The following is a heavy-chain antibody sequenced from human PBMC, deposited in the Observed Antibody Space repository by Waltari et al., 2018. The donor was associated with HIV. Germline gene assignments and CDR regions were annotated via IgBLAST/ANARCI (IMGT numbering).Heavy chain of an antibody. D-gene: IGHD1-1*01. Sequence: AQLQPGGASLFKPLETLSPTRAVVGASLSVYHWTWISQSPGKGLEWIGEVNESGNSNYNPSLKSRVTISVDTAKRQFFLHLRSVRAADTAIYYCARGFDGFNFLYYYSGMDVWGLGTTVTVSS. V-gene: IGHV4-34*02. CDR2: VNESGNS. CDR1: GASLSVYH. J-gene: IGHJ6*02. CDR3: ARGFDGFNFLYYYSGMDV.